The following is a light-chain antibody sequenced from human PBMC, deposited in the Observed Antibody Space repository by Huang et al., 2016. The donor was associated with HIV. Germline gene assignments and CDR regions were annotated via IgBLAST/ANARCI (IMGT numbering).Light chain of an antibody. CDR3: QQYNNWPPLT. Sequence: EIVMTQSPATLSASPGERATLSYRASQNIINSLAWYQQKPGQAPRLLIYGASTRATGIPARFSGSGSGTEFTLTITSLQSEDFAVYYCQQYNNWPPLTFGGGTKVEIK. CDR2: GAS. J-gene: IGKJ4*01. V-gene: IGKV3-15*01. CDR1: QNIINS.